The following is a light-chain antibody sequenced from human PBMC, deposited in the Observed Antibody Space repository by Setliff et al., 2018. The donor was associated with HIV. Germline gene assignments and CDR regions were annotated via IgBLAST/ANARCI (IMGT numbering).Light chain of an antibody. CDR3: CSYATSRSLV. J-gene: IGLJ3*02. CDR2: EVN. Sequence: QSALTQPASVSGSPGQAITISCTGTSSDVGSYRLVSWYQQHPGKAPKLMIYEVNKRPSGVSNRFSASKSGNTASLTISGLQAEDEADYYCCSYATSRSLVFGGGTKGTVL. CDR1: SSDVGSYRL. V-gene: IGLV2-23*02.